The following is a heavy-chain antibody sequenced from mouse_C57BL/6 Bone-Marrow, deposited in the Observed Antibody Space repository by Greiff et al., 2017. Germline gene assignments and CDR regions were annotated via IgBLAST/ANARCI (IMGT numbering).Heavy chain of an antibody. CDR2: IDPETGGT. CDR1: GYTFTDYE. CDR3: TSAYYRTWFAY. V-gene: IGHV1-15*01. Sequence: QVQLQQSGAELVRPGASVTLSCKASGYTFTDYEMPWVKPTPVPGLEWIGAIDPETGGTAYNQKIKGKAILTADKSSSTAYMELRSLTAEDSAVYYCTSAYYRTWFAYWGQGTLVTVSA. D-gene: IGHD2-12*01. J-gene: IGHJ3*01.